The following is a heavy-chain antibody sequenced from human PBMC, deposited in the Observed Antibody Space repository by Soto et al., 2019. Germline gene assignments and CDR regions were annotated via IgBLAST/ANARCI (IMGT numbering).Heavy chain of an antibody. Sequence: SVKVSCKASGGTFSRYAISWVRQAPGQGLEWMGGIIPIFGTANYAQKFQGRVTITADESTSTAYMELSSLRSEDTAVYYCARNSSSGCYSGWFDPWGQGTLVTVSS. CDR3: ARNSSSGCYSGWFDP. CDR1: GGTFSRYA. CDR2: IIPIFGTA. V-gene: IGHV1-69*13. D-gene: IGHD6-19*01. J-gene: IGHJ5*02.